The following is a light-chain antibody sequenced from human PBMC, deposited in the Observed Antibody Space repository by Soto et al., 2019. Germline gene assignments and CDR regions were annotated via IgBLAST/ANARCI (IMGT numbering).Light chain of an antibody. V-gene: IGLV2-14*01. CDR3: SSYTSSSTPYV. CDR1: SSDVDGYNY. Sequence: QSALTQPGSVSGSPGQSITISCTGTSSDVDGYNYVSWYQQHPVKAPKLIIYDVTNRPSGVSDRFSGSKSGNTASLTISGLQSEDEADYYCSSYTSSSTPYVFGTGTKVTVL. J-gene: IGLJ1*01. CDR2: DVT.